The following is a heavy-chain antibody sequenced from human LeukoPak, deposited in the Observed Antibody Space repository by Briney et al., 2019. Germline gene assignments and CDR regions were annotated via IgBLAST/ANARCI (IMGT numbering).Heavy chain of an antibody. Sequence: SETLSLTCTVSGGSISSYYWSWIRQPPGKGLEWIGYIYYSGSTNYNPSLKSRVTISVDTSKNQFSLKLSSVTAADTAVYYCARDYDWGWFDPWGQGTLVTVSS. CDR3: ARDYDWGWFDP. CDR2: IYYSGST. D-gene: IGHD7-27*01. CDR1: GGSISSYY. V-gene: IGHV4-59*01. J-gene: IGHJ5*02.